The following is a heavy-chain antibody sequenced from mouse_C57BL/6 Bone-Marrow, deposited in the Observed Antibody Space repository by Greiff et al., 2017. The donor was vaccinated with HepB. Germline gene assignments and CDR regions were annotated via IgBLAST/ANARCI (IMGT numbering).Heavy chain of an antibody. Sequence: EVMLVESGGGLVQSGRSLRLSCATSGFTFSDFYMEWVRQAPGQGLEWIAASRNKANDYTTDYSASVKGRFSVSRATSQSILYLQMNALRAEDTAIYYCASDADYSNYGGYFDVWGTGTTVTVSS. V-gene: IGHV7-1*01. CDR2: SRNKANDYTT. J-gene: IGHJ1*03. CDR3: ASDADYSNYGGYFDV. D-gene: IGHD2-5*01. CDR1: GFTFSDFY.